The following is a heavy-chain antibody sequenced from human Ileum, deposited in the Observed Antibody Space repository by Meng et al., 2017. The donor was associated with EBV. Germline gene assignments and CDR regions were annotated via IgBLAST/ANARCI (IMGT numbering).Heavy chain of an antibody. CDR2: IHHTEST. CDR3: ARESYSDSSGYYSLDY. J-gene: IGHJ4*02. CDR1: GGSISSSNW. V-gene: IGHV4-4*02. D-gene: IGHD3-22*01. Sequence: QGRLTACGPELVKPSGTLALTCAVSGGSISSSNWWSWVRQAPGKGLEWIGEIHHTESTNYNPSLKSRVTISVDKSKNQFSLKLSSVTAADTAVYYCARESYSDSSGYYSLDYWGQGSLVTVSS.